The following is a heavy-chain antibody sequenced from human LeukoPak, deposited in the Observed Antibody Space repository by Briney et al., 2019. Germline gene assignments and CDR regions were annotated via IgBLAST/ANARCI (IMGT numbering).Heavy chain of an antibody. CDR1: GFTFSSYG. CDR2: IWSDGNKK. J-gene: IGHJ4*02. D-gene: IGHD5-24*01. CDR3: VRGDGLILFDY. V-gene: IGHV3-33*01. Sequence: AGGSLRLSCSASGFTFSSYGMHWVRQAPGKGLEWVAMIWSDGNKKNYVDSAKGRFTISRDNSKNTLYLQLNRLRVEDTAVYYCVRGDGLILFDYWGQGTVVTVSS.